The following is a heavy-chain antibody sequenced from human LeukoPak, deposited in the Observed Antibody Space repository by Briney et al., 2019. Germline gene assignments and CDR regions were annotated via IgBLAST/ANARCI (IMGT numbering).Heavy chain of an antibody. V-gene: IGHV3-53*01. D-gene: IGHD3-10*01. CDR3: ARVGITKNFDY. CDR2: IYSGGNT. CDR1: GFTVSSNY. Sequence: PGGSLRLSCAASGFTVSSNYMSWVRQAPGKGLEWVSVIYSGGNTYYADSVKGRFTISRDNSKNTLYLQMNSLRAEDTAVYYCARVGITKNFDYWGQGALVTVSS. J-gene: IGHJ4*02.